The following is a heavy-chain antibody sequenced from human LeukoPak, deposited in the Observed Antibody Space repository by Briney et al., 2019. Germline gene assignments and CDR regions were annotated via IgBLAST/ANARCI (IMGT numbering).Heavy chain of an antibody. Sequence: SETLPLTCTVSGGSISSYYWSWIRQPPGKGLEWIGYIYYSGSTNYNPSLKSRVTISVDTSKNQFSLKLSSVTAADTAVYYCARLTSSSSGSSFDYWGQGTLVTVSS. CDR2: IYYSGST. CDR1: GGSISSYY. CDR3: ARLTSSSSGSSFDY. V-gene: IGHV4-59*08. D-gene: IGHD6-13*01. J-gene: IGHJ4*02.